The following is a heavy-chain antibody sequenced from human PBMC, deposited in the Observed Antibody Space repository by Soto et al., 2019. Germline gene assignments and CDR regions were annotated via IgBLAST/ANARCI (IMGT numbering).Heavy chain of an antibody. Sequence: QVLLVQSGAEVKEPGASVRVSCKASGYTFTTYGIAWVRQAPGQGPEWMGWISVYNGNTNSAQKVRGRVTMTTDTYTNTAEMELRSLRADDTAVYYCARCKDFWSGYSRGGMDVWGQGTTVTVSS. J-gene: IGHJ6*02. CDR2: ISVYNGNT. D-gene: IGHD3-3*01. CDR3: ARCKDFWSGYSRGGMDV. V-gene: IGHV1-18*01. CDR1: GYTFTTYG.